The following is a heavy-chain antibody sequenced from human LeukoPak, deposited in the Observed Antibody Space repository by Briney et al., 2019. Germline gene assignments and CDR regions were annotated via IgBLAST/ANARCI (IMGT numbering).Heavy chain of an antibody. CDR2: IYYSGST. CDR1: GGSISSYY. Sequence: SETLSLTCTVPGGSISSYYWSWIRQPPGKGLEWIGYIYYSGSTNYNPSLKSRVTISVDTSKNQFSLKLSSVTAADTAVYYCAREGGYGELSQGYNWFDPWGQGTLVTVSS. D-gene: IGHD3-10*01. J-gene: IGHJ5*02. V-gene: IGHV4-59*01. CDR3: AREGGYGELSQGYNWFDP.